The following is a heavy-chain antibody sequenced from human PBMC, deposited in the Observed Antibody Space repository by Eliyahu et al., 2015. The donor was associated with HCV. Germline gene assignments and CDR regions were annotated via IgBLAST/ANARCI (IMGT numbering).Heavy chain of an antibody. D-gene: IGHD3-3*01. V-gene: IGHV3-53*01. J-gene: IGHJ6*02. CDR2: IYSGGST. CDR3: ARDWPKNTIFPYYYGMDV. Sequence: EVQLVESGGGLIQPGGSLRLSCAASGFTVSSNYMSWVRQAPGKGLEWVSVIYSGGSTYYADSVKGRFTISRDNSKNTLYLQMNSLRAEDTAVYYCARDWPKNTIFPYYYGMDVWGQGTTVTVSS. CDR1: GFTVSSNY.